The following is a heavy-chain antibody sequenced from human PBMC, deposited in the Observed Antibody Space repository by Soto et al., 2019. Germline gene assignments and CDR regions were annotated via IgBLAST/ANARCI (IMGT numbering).Heavy chain of an antibody. CDR3: ARAYGGNSGVFDY. Sequence: SETLSLTCALYGRSFSGYYWSWVRQPPGKGLEWIGEINHSGSTNYNPSLKSRVTISVDTSQNQFSLNLSSVTAADTAVYYCARAYGGNSGVFDYWGQGTLVTVSS. CDR2: INHSGST. CDR1: GRSFSGYY. J-gene: IGHJ4*02. V-gene: IGHV4-34*01. D-gene: IGHD4-17*01.